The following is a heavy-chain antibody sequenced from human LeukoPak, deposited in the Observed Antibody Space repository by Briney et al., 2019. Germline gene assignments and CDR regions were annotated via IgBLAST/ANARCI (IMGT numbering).Heavy chain of an antibody. CDR1: GYTFTDYY. CDR2: VDPEDGET. V-gene: IGHV1-69-2*01. J-gene: IGHJ4*02. CDR3: ATGLYSGSYLTYFDY. Sequence: ASVKISCKVSGYTFTDYYMHWVQQAPGKGLEWMGLVDPEDGETIYAETFQGRVTITADTSTDTAYMDLSSLRSEDTAVYYCATGLYSGSYLTYFDYWGQGTLVTVSS. D-gene: IGHD1-26*01.